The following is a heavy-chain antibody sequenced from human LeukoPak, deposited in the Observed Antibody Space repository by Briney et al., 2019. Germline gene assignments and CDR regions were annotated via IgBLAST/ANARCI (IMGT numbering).Heavy chain of an antibody. Sequence: GASVKVSCKASGYTFTSYDINWVRQATGQGLEWMGWMNPNSGNTGYAQKFQGRVTMTRNTSISTAYMELSSLRSEDTAVYYCARGQLNAARPLWGLQKVYYYYYMDVWGKGTTVTVSS. V-gene: IGHV1-8*01. J-gene: IGHJ6*03. CDR2: MNPNSGNT. CDR3: ARGQLNAARPLWGLQKVYYYYYMDV. CDR1: GYTFTSYD. D-gene: IGHD6-6*01.